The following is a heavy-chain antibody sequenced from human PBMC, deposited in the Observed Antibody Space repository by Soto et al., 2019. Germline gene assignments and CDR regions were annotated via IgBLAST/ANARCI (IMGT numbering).Heavy chain of an antibody. Sequence: QITLKESGPTLVKPTQTLTLTCTFSGFSLSTSGVVVGWIRQPPGKALEWLALIYWDDDKRYSPSLKSRLTITKDTSKNQVVLTMTNMDPVDTATYYCAHRGAAMFVYYFDYWGQGTLVTVSS. CDR2: IYWDDDK. D-gene: IGHD2-2*01. V-gene: IGHV2-5*02. CDR1: GFSLSTSGVV. CDR3: AHRGAAMFVYYFDY. J-gene: IGHJ4*02.